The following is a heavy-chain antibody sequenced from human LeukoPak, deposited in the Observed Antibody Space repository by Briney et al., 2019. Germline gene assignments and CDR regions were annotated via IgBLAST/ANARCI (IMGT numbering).Heavy chain of an antibody. CDR2: INHSGST. CDR1: GGSFSGYY. Sequence: PSETLSLTCAVYGGSFSGYYWSWIRQPPGKGLEWIGEINHSGSTNYNPSLKNRVTISVDTSKNQFSLKLSSVTAADTAVYYCAITIAAYDYWGQGTLVTVSS. CDR3: AITIAAYDY. D-gene: IGHD6-6*01. V-gene: IGHV4-34*01. J-gene: IGHJ4*02.